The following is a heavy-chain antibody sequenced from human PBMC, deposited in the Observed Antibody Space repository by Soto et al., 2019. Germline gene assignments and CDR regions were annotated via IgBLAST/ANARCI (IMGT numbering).Heavy chain of an antibody. Sequence: SSETLSLTCTVSGGSISSSSYYWGWIRQPPGKGLEWIGSIYYSGSTYYNPSLKSRVTISVDTSQNQFSLKLSSVTAADTAVYYCARQPRILTGYSGHFDYRGQGTLVTVSS. CDR3: ARQPRILTGYSGHFDY. J-gene: IGHJ4*02. CDR2: IYYSGST. D-gene: IGHD3-9*01. CDR1: GGSISSSSYY. V-gene: IGHV4-39*01.